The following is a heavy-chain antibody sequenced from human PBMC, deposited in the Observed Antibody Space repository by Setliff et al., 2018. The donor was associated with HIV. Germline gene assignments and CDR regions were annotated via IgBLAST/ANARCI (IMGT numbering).Heavy chain of an antibody. CDR2: IYYNGKT. CDR1: GGSLISGGYY. D-gene: IGHD2-2*01. J-gene: IGHJ5*02. V-gene: IGHV4-31*02. Sequence: SETLSLTCSVSGGSLISGGYYWTWIRQRPGKGLEWIGYIYYNGKTYSNPSLSSRLTMSVDTSKNQFTLKLRSVTAADTAVYYCARDLTSNSNCFDPWGQGVLVTVSS. CDR3: ARDLTSNSNCFDP.